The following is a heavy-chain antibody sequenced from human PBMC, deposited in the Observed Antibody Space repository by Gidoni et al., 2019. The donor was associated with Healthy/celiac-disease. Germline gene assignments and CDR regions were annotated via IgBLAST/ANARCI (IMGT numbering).Heavy chain of an antibody. J-gene: IGHJ2*01. CDR1: GGTFSNYA. CDR3: AISSGSSNFPL. CDR2: IIPIFGTA. D-gene: IGHD6-19*01. Sequence: QVPLVQSGAEVKKPGSSVTVSCMSSGGTFSNYAISWVRQAPGQGLQWLGGIIPIFGTANYEQKFQGRVTITADESTSTAYMELSSLRSEDTAVYYCAISSGSSNFPLWGRGTLVTVSS. V-gene: IGHV1-69*01.